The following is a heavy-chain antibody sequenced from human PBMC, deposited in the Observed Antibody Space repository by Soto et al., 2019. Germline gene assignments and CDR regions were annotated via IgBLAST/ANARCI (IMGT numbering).Heavy chain of an antibody. CDR2: IDPSDSYT. CDR3: AVGSSIAAAGTDY. V-gene: IGHV5-10-1*01. CDR1: GYSFTSYW. J-gene: IGHJ4*02. D-gene: IGHD6-13*01. Sequence: GESLKISCKGSGYSFTSYWISWVRQMPGKGLEWVGRIDPSDSYTNYSPSFQGHVTISADKSISTAYLQWGSLKASDTAMYYCAVGSSIAAAGTDYWGQGTLVTVSS.